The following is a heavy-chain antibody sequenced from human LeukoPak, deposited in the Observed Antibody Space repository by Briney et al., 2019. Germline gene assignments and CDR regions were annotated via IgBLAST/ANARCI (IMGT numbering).Heavy chain of an antibody. Sequence: SETLSLSCTVSGGSISSGNYYWSWIRQPPGKGLEWIGYIFYLGNTYYTPSLKSRVTISVDTSKNQFSLKLSSVTAADTAVYYCARDLGQYDLWSGPYNAVAFDIWGQGTMVTVSS. D-gene: IGHD3-3*01. V-gene: IGHV4-30-4*02. J-gene: IGHJ3*02. CDR1: GGSISSGNYY. CDR3: ARDLGQYDLWSGPYNAVAFDI. CDR2: IFYLGNT.